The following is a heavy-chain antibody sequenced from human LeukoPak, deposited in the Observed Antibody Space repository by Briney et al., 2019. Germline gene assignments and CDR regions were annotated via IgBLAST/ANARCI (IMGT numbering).Heavy chain of an antibody. CDR1: GLTFSSNW. Sequence: GGSLRLSCAASGLTFSSNWMHWVRQAPGKGLVWVSRINGDGSVTNYADSVKGRFTISRDNAKNTLYLQMNSLRAEDTAVYYCGSSSSTCCDYWGQGALVTVSS. CDR2: INGDGSVT. V-gene: IGHV3-74*01. CDR3: GSSSSTCCDY. J-gene: IGHJ4*02. D-gene: IGHD2-2*01.